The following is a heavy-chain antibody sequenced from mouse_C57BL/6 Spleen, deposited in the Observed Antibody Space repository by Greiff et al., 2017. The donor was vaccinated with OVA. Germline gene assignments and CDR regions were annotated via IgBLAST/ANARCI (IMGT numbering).Heavy chain of an antibody. J-gene: IGHJ4*01. CDR1: GFSLTSYA. CDR3: ARSDYGAMDY. D-gene: IGHD2-4*01. CDR2: IWTGGGT. V-gene: IGHV2-9-1*01. Sequence: VQLVESGPGLVAPSQSLSISCTASGFSLTSYAISWVRQPPGQGLEWLGVIWTGGGTNYNSALKSRLSISKDNSKSHVFLKMNSLQTDDTARYYCARSDYGAMDYWGQGTSVTVSS.